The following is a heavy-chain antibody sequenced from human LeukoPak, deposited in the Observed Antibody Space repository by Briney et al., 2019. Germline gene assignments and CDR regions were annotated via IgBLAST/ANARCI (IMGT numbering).Heavy chain of an antibody. D-gene: IGHD6-19*01. CDR2: INHSGST. V-gene: IGHV4-34*01. CDR3: AGWYSSGWYPYYYYGMDV. Sequence: PSETLSLTCAVYGGSFSGYYWSWIRQPPGKGLEWIGEINHSGSTNYNPSLKSRVTISVDTSKNQFSLKLSSVTAADTAVYYCAGWYSSGWYPYYYYGMDVWGQGTTVTVSS. J-gene: IGHJ6*02. CDR1: GGSFSGYY.